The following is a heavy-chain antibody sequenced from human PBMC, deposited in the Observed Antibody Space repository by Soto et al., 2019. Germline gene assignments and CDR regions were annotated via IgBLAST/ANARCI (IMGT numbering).Heavy chain of an antibody. J-gene: IGHJ4*02. CDR2: ISSSSSHI. Sequence: GGSLRLSCAASGFTFSSYSMNWVRQAPGKGLEWVSSISSSSSHIYYADSVKGRFTISRDNAKNSLYLQMNSLRAEDTAVYYCARGTTPDYWGQGTLVTVSS. V-gene: IGHV3-21*01. CDR3: ARGTTPDY. CDR1: GFTFSSYS.